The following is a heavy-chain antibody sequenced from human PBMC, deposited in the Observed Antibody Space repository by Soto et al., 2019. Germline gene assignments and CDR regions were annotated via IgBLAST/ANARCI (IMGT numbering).Heavy chain of an antibody. CDR2: ITGSGGST. D-gene: IGHD3-10*01. J-gene: IGHJ4*02. CDR3: AKGSVRLVRGVNLNFDY. V-gene: IGHV3-23*01. CDR1: GFTFGNYG. Sequence: ESLNISWTASGFTFGNYGVTWVRQAPGKGMERVSTITGSGGSTYYADSMKGRFSISRDNSKNTLFLQMHSLRAEDTAVYFCAKGSVRLVRGVNLNFDYWGQGSLVTVSS.